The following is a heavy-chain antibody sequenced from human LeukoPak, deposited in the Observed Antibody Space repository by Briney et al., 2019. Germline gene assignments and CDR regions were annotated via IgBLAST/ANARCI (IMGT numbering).Heavy chain of an antibody. CDR1: GFTFSSYE. CDR3: ARDGSPKYAPDAFDI. J-gene: IGHJ3*02. CDR2: ISSSSSYI. Sequence: SGGSLRLSCAASGFTFSSYEMNWVRQAPGKGLEWVSSISSSSSYIYYADSVKGRFTISRDNAKNSLYLQMNSLRAEDTAVYYCARDGSPKYAPDAFDIWGQGTMVTVSS. V-gene: IGHV3-21*01.